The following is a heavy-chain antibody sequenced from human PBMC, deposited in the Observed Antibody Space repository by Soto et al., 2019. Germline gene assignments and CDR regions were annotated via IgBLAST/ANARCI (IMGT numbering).Heavy chain of an antibody. CDR2: IYYSGST. V-gene: IGHV4-31*03. Sequence: PSETLSLTCTVSGGSISSGGYYWSWIRQHPGKGLEWIGYIYYSGSTYYNPSLKSRVTISVDTSKNQFSLKLSSVTAADTPVYYCARIGTYGDSSFFDYWGQGTLVTVSS. CDR1: GGSISSGGYY. J-gene: IGHJ4*02. CDR3: ARIGTYGDSSFFDY. D-gene: IGHD4-17*01.